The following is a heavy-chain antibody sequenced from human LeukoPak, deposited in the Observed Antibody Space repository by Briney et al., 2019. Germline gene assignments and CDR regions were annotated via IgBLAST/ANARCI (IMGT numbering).Heavy chain of an antibody. CDR2: TSYDGSNK. J-gene: IGHJ6*02. Sequence: PGGSLRLSCAASGFTFSSYAMHWVRQAPGKGPEWVAVTSYDGSNKYYADSVKGRFTISRDNSKNTLYLQMNSLRAEDTAVYYCARTVVPAAIAYYYYGMDVWGQGTTVTVSS. V-gene: IGHV3-30-3*01. D-gene: IGHD2-2*01. CDR3: ARTVVPAAIAYYYYGMDV. CDR1: GFTFSSYA.